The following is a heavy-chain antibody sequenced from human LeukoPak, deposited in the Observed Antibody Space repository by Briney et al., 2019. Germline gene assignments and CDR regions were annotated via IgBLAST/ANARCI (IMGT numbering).Heavy chain of an antibody. Sequence: SETLSLTCAVYGGSFSGYYWSWIRQPPGKGLEWIGEINHSGSTNYNPSLKSRVTISVDKSKNQFSLKLSSVTAADTAVYYCARVTAGTNYYYGMDVWGQGTTVTVSS. CDR3: ARVTAGTNYYYGMDV. D-gene: IGHD6-13*01. V-gene: IGHV4-34*01. CDR1: GGSFSGYY. CDR2: INHSGST. J-gene: IGHJ6*02.